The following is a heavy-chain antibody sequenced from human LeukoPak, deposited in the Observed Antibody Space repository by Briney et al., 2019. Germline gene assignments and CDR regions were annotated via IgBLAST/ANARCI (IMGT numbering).Heavy chain of an antibody. V-gene: IGHV3-30*02. CDR2: IRFDGSDK. J-gene: IGHJ4*02. Sequence: GGSLRLSCAASGFTFSRYGMHRVRQAPGKGLEWVAFIRFDGSDKYHADSVKGRFTISRDNSKNTVYLQMNSLRVEDTAVYYCAKIGAVAGHFDYWGQGTLVTVSS. CDR1: GFTFSRYG. D-gene: IGHD6-19*01. CDR3: AKIGAVAGHFDY.